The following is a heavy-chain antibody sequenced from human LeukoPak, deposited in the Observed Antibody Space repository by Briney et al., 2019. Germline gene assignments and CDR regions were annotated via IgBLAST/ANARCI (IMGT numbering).Heavy chain of an antibody. CDR1: GGSISSYY. CDR2: IFYSGGS. J-gene: IGHJ3*02. D-gene: IGHD2-2*01. V-gene: IGHV4-59*08. CDR3: ARLGSTFDI. Sequence: SGTLSLTCTVSGGSISSYYWTWIRQPPGKGLEWIGYIFYSGGSNYNPSLKSRVTVSVDTSKNHFSLKLSSVTAADTAVYYCARLGSTFDIWGQGTMVTVSS.